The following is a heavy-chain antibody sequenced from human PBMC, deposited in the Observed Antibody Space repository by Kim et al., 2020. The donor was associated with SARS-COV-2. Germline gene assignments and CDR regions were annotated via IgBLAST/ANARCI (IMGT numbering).Heavy chain of an antibody. Sequence: VKGRFTISRDNSKNTLYLQMNSLRAEDTAVYYCAKDRYGGLDYDICYFDYWGQGTLVTVSS. D-gene: IGHD3-22*01. CDR3: AKDRYGGLDYDICYFDY. J-gene: IGHJ4*02. V-gene: IGHV3-30*02.